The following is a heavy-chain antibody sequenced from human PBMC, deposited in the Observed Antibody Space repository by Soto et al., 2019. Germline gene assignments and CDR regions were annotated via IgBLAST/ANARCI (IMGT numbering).Heavy chain of an antibody. Sequence: PGGSLRLSCEVPGFTFSSYAMNWVRQAPGKGLEWVSAISTGGGTTYYADSVKGRFTISRDNSKNTLYLQMNDLRADDTALYYCAKAHASATGHAFHDWGHRRIVTVSS. J-gene: IGHJ3*01. CDR1: GFTFSSYA. CDR3: AKAHASATGHAFHD. CDR2: ISTGGGTT. V-gene: IGHV3-23*01. D-gene: IGHD3-10*01.